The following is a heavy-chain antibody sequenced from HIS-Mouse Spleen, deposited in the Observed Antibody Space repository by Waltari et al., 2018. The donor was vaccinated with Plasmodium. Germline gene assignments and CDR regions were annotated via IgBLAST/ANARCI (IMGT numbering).Heavy chain of an antibody. J-gene: IGHJ4*02. Sequence: QVQLQQWGAGLLKPSETLSLTCAVYGGSFSGYYWSWIRQPPGKGLEWIGELNHSGSTNYNPSLKSRVTISVDTSRNQLSLKLSSVTAADTAVYYCASSGSGSYYYWGQGTLVTVSS. CDR1: GGSFSGYY. CDR3: ASSGSGSYYY. V-gene: IGHV4-34*01. CDR2: LNHSGST. D-gene: IGHD3-10*01.